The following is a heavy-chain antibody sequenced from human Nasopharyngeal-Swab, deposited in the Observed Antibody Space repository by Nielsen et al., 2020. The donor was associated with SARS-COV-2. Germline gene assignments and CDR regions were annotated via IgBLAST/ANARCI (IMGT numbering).Heavy chain of an antibody. CDR2: ISAYNGNA. CDR3: ARDQVRDKTNDY. J-gene: IGHJ4*02. D-gene: IGHD3-10*01. CDR1: GYTFTSYG. Sequence: ASVKVSCKASGYTFTSYGISWVRQAPGQGLEWMGWISAYNGNANYAQKLQGRVTMTTDTSTSTAYMELRSLRSDDTAVYYCARDQVRDKTNDYWGQGTLVTVSS. V-gene: IGHV1-18*01.